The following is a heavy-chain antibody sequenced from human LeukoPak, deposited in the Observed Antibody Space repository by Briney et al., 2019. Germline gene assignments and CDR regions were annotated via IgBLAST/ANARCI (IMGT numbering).Heavy chain of an antibody. CDR1: DYTFTSYG. CDR3: ARDHAIVHMSI. Sequence: GASVKVSCKASDYTFTSYGISWVRQAPGQGLEWMGWISVYNGNTNYAQKFQGRVTITADKSTSTAYMELSSLRSEDTAVYYCARDHAIVHMSIWGQGTMVTVSS. V-gene: IGHV1-18*01. J-gene: IGHJ3*02. D-gene: IGHD1-26*01. CDR2: ISVYNGNT.